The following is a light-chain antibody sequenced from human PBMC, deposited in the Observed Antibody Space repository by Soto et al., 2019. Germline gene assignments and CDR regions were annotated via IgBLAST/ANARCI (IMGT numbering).Light chain of an antibody. V-gene: IGLV2-14*03. CDR2: DGS. Sequence: QSALTQPASVSGSPGQSITISCTGTSSDVGIYNFVSWYQHHPGKAPKLMIYDGSNRPSGVSDRFSGSKSGNTASLTFSGLHADDEADYYCTSYTISGTYVCGTGTKVTVL. CDR3: TSYTISGTYV. CDR1: SSDVGIYNF. J-gene: IGLJ1*01.